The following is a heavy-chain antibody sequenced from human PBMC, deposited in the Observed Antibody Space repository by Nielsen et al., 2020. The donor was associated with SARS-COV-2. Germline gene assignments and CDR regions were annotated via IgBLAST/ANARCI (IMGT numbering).Heavy chain of an antibody. J-gene: IGHJ6*04. Sequence: GGSLRLSCAASGFTFTDYYMTWIRQAPGKGLEWLSYISGSNFAIYADSVKGRFTISRDNAKNSLYLHMSNLRVDDTAVYYCVRIPRGVEEDVWGKGTTVTVSS. V-gene: IGHV3-11*03. CDR2: ISGSNFA. D-gene: IGHD3-10*01. CDR3: VRIPRGVEEDV. CDR1: GFTFTDYY.